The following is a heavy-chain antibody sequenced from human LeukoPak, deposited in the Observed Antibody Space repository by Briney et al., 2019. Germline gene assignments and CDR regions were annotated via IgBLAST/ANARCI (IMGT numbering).Heavy chain of an antibody. D-gene: IGHD6-25*01. V-gene: IGHV4-4*02. CDR3: AKEGGFDRPLDY. CDR2: VHLDGTT. Sequence: SETLCLTRDVSGDSVTFTNWWTGFGQPPGRGLEWIGEVHLDGTTNYNSSFKSRLVMTATLPENHTYLKLTPVTTADRAVYYGAKEGGFDRPLDYSGQGTLVT. J-gene: IGHJ4*02. CDR1: GDSVTFTNW.